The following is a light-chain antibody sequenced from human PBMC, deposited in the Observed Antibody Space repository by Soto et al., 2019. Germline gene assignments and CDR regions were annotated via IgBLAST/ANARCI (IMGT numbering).Light chain of an antibody. V-gene: IGLV4-69*01. J-gene: IGLJ3*02. CDR3: QTWGTGILV. CDR2: VNSDGSH. CDR1: SGHSDYA. Sequence: QLVLTQSPSASASLGASVMLTCTLSSGHSDYAIAWHQQQPEKGPRYLMKVNSDGSHSKGDCIPDRFSGSSSGAERYLTISSLQSEDEADYYCQTWGTGILVFGGGTKVTVL.